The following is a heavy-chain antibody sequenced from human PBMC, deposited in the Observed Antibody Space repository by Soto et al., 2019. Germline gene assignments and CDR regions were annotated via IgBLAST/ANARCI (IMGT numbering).Heavy chain of an antibody. Sequence: QVQLVESGGGVVQPGRSLRLSCAASGFTFSTYGMHWVRQAPGKGLEWVAVIWYDGSKKYYADSVTGRFTISRDNSKSTLYLQRNSLRAEDTALYYCARDRLLGNSFDYWGQGSLVTVSS. D-gene: IGHD1-26*01. CDR3: ARDRLLGNSFDY. V-gene: IGHV3-33*01. J-gene: IGHJ4*02. CDR2: IWYDGSKK. CDR1: GFTFSTYG.